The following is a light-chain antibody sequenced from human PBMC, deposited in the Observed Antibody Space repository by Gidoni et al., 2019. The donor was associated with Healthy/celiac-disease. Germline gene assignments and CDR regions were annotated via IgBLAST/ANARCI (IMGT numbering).Light chain of an antibody. V-gene: IGKV1-9*01. CDR1: QGISSY. Sequence: DIHLTQSPSFLSASVGDRVTITCWASQGISSYLAWYQQKPGKAPKLLIYAASTLQSGVPSRFSGSGSGTEFTLTISSLQPEDFATYYCQQLNSYPLTFGPGTKVDIK. CDR3: QQLNSYPLT. CDR2: AAS. J-gene: IGKJ3*01.